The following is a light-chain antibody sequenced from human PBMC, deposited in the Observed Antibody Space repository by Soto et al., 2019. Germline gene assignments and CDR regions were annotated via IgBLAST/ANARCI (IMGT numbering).Light chain of an antibody. V-gene: IGLV1-51*01. J-gene: IGLJ1*01. CDR2: DDN. CDR1: GSNIGGNS. CDR3: GSWDSSLSAYV. Sequence: QPVLTQPPPVSAAPRQKVTISCSGSGSNIGGNSVSWYQQLPGTAPKLLIYDDNKRPSGIPDRFSGSKSGTSATLGITGFQTGDEADYYCGSWDSSLSAYVFGTGTKVTVL.